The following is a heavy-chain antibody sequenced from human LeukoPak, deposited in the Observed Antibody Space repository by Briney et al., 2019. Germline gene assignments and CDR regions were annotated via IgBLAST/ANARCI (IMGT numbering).Heavy chain of an antibody. CDR3: ARDTHYDSQGWVDY. D-gene: IGHD3-3*01. V-gene: IGHV3-7*01. CDR2: IKQDGSEK. J-gene: IGHJ4*02. Sequence: GGSLRLSCAASGFTFSSYWMSWVRQAPGKGLEWVANIKQDGSEKYYVDSVKGRFTISRDNAKNSLYLQMNSLRAEDTAVYYCARDTHYDSQGWVDYWGQGTLVTVSS. CDR1: GFTFSSYW.